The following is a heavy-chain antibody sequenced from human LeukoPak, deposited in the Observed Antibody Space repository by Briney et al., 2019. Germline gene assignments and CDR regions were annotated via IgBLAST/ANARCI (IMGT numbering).Heavy chain of an antibody. CDR2: ISSNGGST. CDR3: ARDGKLQKSYGDLDY. V-gene: IGHV3-64*01. Sequence: PGGSLRLSCAASGFTFSSYAMHWVRQAPGKGLEDVSAISSNGGSTYYANSVKGRFTISRDNSKNTLYLQMGSLRAEDMAVYYCARDGKLQKSYGDLDYWGQGTLVTVSS. CDR1: GFTFSSYA. J-gene: IGHJ4*02. D-gene: IGHD4-17*01.